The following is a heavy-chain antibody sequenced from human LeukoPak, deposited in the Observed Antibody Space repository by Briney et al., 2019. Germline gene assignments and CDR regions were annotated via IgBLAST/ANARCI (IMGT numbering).Heavy chain of an antibody. J-gene: IGHJ6*03. Sequence: SETLSLTCTVSGGSISSGSYYWSWIRQPAGKGLEWIGRIYTSGSTNYNPSLKSRVTMSVDTSKNQFSLKLSSVTAADTAVYYCARGSGWYYGDIGYYMDVWGKGTTVTVSS. CDR1: GGSISSGSYY. CDR2: IYTSGST. CDR3: ARGSGWYYGDIGYYMDV. D-gene: IGHD6-19*01. V-gene: IGHV4-61*02.